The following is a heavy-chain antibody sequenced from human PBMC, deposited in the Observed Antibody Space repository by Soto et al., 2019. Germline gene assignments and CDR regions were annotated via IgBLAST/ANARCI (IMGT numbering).Heavy chain of an antibody. Sequence: SETRSLTCTGSGGSISSYYWSWIRQPPGKGLEWIGYIYYSGSTNYNPSLKSRVTISVDTSKNQFSLKLSSVTAADTAVYYCAREGGFSYDDAAYYVIYVRAQGTSVTVS. CDR1: GGSISSYY. V-gene: IGHV4-59*01. CDR3: AREGGFSYDDAAYYVIYV. J-gene: IGHJ6*02. D-gene: IGHD5-18*01. CDR2: IYYSGST.